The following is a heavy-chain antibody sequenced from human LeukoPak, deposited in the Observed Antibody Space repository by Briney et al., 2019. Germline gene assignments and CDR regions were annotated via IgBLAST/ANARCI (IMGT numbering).Heavy chain of an antibody. CDR1: GYSFTSYW. D-gene: IGHD2-21*02. CDR2: IYPGDSDT. Sequence: GESLKISFKGSGYSFTSYWIGWVRPMPGKGLEWMGIIYPGDSDTRYSPSFQGQVTISADKSISTAYLQWSSLKASDTAMYYCARQAYCGGDCYYFDYWGQGTLVTVSS. CDR3: ARQAYCGGDCYYFDY. V-gene: IGHV5-51*01. J-gene: IGHJ4*02.